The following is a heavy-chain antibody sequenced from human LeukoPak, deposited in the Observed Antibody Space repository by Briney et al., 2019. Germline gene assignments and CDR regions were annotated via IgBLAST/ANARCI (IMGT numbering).Heavy chain of an antibody. V-gene: IGHV4-34*01. CDR3: ARGHLRTGTREFDY. CDR2: INHSGST. J-gene: IGHJ4*02. Sequence: SETLSLTCAVYGGYFNDYFWSWIRQPPGKGLEWIGEINHSGSTKYTASLKSRVAISVDTSKNQFSLKLNSVTAADTAVYFCARGHLRTGTREFDYWGQGTLVTASS. CDR1: GGYFNDYF. D-gene: IGHD1-7*01.